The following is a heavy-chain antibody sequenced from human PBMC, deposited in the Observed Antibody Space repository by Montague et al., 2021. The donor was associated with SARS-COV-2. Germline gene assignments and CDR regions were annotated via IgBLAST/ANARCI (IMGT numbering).Heavy chain of an antibody. D-gene: IGHD3-16*01. CDR3: ARRPLGYDFVYYYYGMDV. J-gene: IGHJ6*02. V-gene: IGHV6-1*01. CDR2: TYYRSKWHN. Sequence: CAISGDSVSSNSAAWNWIRQSPSRGLEWLGRTYYRSKWHNDYAVSVKSRITINPDTSKNQFSLQLNSVTPEDTAVYYCARRPLGYDFVYYYYGMDVWGQGTTVTVSS. CDR1: GDSVSSNSAA.